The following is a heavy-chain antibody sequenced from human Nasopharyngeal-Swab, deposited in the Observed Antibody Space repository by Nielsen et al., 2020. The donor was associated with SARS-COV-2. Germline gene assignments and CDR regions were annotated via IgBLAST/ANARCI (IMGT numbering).Heavy chain of an antibody. V-gene: IGHV5-51*01. CDR3: ARPMRPMGHYYFGMDV. Sequence: GGSLRLSCKGSGYSFTTYWIGWVRQMPGKCLEWMGIIYPGDSNTRYSPSFQGQVTISVDKYSSTAYLQWSSLKASDTAIYYCARPMRPMGHYYFGMDVWGQGTTVTVSS. D-gene: IGHD1-26*01. CDR1: GYSFTTYW. J-gene: IGHJ6*02. CDR2: IYPGDSNT.